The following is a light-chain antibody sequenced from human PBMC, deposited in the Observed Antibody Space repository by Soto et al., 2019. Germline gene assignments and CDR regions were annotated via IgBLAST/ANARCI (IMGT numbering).Light chain of an antibody. J-gene: IGLJ1*01. Sequence: LAHPGSVSESPGQSITISCTATRSDPGSFNYVSWYQHHPCKAPRLMVDEFTSRPSGVSSRFSGSKSGNTASLTISGLPAAEEADYSCVSYATSTALCVFGGGTKGTPL. CDR2: EFT. CDR3: VSYATSTALCV. V-gene: IGLV2-14*01. CDR1: RSDPGSFNY.